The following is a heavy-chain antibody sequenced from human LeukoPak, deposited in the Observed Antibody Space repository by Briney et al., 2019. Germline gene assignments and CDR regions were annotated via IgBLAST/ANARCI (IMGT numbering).Heavy chain of an antibody. V-gene: IGHV3-74*01. CDR2: INSDGSST. CDR3: ARQGNYLNWFDP. D-gene: IGHD4-11*01. CDR1: GFTFSSYW. Sequence: GGSLRLSCAASGFTFSSYWTHWVRQAPGKGLVWVSRINSDGSSTSYADSVKGRFTISRDNAKNTLYLQMNSLRAEDTAVYYCARQGNYLNWFDPWGQGTLVTVSS. J-gene: IGHJ5*02.